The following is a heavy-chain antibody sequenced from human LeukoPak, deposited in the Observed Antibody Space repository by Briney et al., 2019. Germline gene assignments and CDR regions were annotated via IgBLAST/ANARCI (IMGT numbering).Heavy chain of an antibody. Sequence: SETLSLTCTVSGGSISGYYWSWIRQPPGRGLEWIGYIYYSGSTNYNPSLKSRVTISVDTSKNQFSLKLSSVTAADTAVYYCARGSRGGSFNFDYWGQGTLVTVSS. J-gene: IGHJ4*02. D-gene: IGHD2-15*01. CDR2: IYYSGST. CDR3: ARGSRGGSFNFDY. CDR1: GGSISGYY. V-gene: IGHV4-59*01.